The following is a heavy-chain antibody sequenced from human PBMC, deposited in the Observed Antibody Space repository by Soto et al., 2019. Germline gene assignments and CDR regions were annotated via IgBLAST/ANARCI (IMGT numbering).Heavy chain of an antibody. CDR3: ARDGIPGGCFDL. D-gene: IGHD1-26*01. J-gene: IGHJ2*01. CDR2: ISYDGSNK. Sequence: QVQLVESGGGVVQPGRSLRLSCAASGFTFSNYAMHWVRQAPGKGLEWVAVISYDGSNKYYADSVKGRFTISRDSSKNTMYLQMNSLRAEDTAVYYSARDGIPGGCFDLWGRGTLVTVSS. CDR1: GFTFSNYA. V-gene: IGHV3-30-3*01.